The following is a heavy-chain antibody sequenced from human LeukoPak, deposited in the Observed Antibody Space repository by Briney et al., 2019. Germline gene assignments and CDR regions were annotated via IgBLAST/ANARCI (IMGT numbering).Heavy chain of an antibody. Sequence: PGGSLRLSCSASGFTFSSYYMHWVRQAPGQGLEYIATISSNGDRTNYADSMKGRLAISRDSSKNTLYLQMSSVRAEDTAVYYCVKSNWDWGQGTLVTVSS. CDR2: ISSNGDRT. CDR1: GFTFSSYY. CDR3: VKSNWD. J-gene: IGHJ4*02. V-gene: IGHV3-64D*06. D-gene: IGHD7-27*01.